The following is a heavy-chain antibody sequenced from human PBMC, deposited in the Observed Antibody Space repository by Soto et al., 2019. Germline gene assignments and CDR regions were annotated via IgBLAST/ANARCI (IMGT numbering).Heavy chain of an antibody. CDR1: GYTFTGYY. V-gene: IGHV1-2*04. CDR2: INPNSGGT. J-gene: IGHJ4*02. Sequence: GASVKVSCKASGYTFTGYYMHWVRQAPGQGLEWMGWINPNSGGTKYAQKFQGWVTMTRDTSISTAYMDLSRLRSDDTAVYYCARDGGSSTHDYWGQGPRVTVSS. CDR3: ARDGGSSTHDY. D-gene: IGHD6-13*01.